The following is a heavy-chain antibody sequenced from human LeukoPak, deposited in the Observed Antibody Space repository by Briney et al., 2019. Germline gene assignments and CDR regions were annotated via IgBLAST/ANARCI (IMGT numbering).Heavy chain of an antibody. CDR3: ARDSHSTYSSSSGRWFDP. CDR2: IYHSGST. J-gene: IGHJ5*02. Sequence: PSETLSLTCTVSGGSISSGGYYWSWIRQPPGKGLEWIGYIYHSGSTYYNPSLKSRVTISVDRSKNQFSLKLSSVTAADTAVYYCARDSHSTYSSSSGRWFDPWGQGTLVTVSS. CDR1: GGSISSGGYY. D-gene: IGHD6-6*01. V-gene: IGHV4-30-2*01.